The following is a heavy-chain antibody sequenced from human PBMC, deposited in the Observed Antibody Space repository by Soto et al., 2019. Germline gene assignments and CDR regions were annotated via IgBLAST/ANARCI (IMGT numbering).Heavy chain of an antibody. D-gene: IGHD1-26*01. Sequence: GGSLRLSXTTSGFTFVDYAMSWFRQAPGKGLEWVGFIRSEAFGGTTEYAASVKGRFTISRDDSKNIAFLQMNSLGTEDTAVYYCNRGISGSFTTLDFWGQGTLVTVSS. CDR3: NRGISGSFTTLDF. V-gene: IGHV3-49*03. CDR1: GFTFVDYA. J-gene: IGHJ4*02. CDR2: IRSEAFGGTT.